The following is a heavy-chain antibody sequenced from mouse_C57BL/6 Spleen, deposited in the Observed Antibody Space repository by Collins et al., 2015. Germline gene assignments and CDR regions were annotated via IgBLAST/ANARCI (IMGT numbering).Heavy chain of an antibody. CDR2: ILPGSGST. V-gene: IGHV1-9*01. J-gene: IGHJ2*01. D-gene: IGHD2-4*01. CDR3: ARNYYDYDRDY. CDR1: GYTFSSYW. Sequence: QVQLQQSGAELMKPGASVKISCKATGYTFSSYWIEWVKQRPGHGLEWIGEILPGSGSTNYNEKFKGKATFTAYTSSNTAYMQLSSLTSEDSAVYYCARNYYDYDRDYWGQGTTLTVSS.